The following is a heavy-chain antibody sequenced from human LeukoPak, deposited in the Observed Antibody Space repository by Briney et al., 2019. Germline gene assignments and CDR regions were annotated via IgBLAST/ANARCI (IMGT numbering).Heavy chain of an antibody. J-gene: IGHJ4*02. CDR3: ANWIGSSSRDY. CDR1: GFTFSTYA. CDR2: INSNGDEI. D-gene: IGHD6-6*01. V-gene: IGHV3-23*01. Sequence: GGSLRLSCADSGFTFSTYAMTWVRQAPGEGLEWVSGINSNGDEIYYADSVRGRFTISRDNSNNALYLQMDSLRTEDTAVYYCANWIGSSSRDYWGQGTLVTVSS.